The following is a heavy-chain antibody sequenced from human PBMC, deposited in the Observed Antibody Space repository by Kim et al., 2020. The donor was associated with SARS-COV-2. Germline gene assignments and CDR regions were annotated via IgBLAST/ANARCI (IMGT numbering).Heavy chain of an antibody. CDR3: ARGRGFYGSGSYYNEVGWFDP. Sequence: SETLSLTCSVSGGSISSSSYYWGWIRQPPGKGLEWIGSIYYSGSTYYNPSLKSRVTISVDTSKNQFSLKLSSVTAADTAGYYCARGRGFYGSGSYYNEVGWFDPWGHGTLGTVSP. CDR1: GGSISSSSYY. V-gene: IGHV4-39*01. D-gene: IGHD3-10*01. CDR2: IYYSGST. J-gene: IGHJ5*02.